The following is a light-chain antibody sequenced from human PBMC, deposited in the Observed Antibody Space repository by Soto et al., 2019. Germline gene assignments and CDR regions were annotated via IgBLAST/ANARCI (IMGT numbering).Light chain of an antibody. J-gene: IGLJ3*02. CDR3: SSYSSGSTLGV. CDR1: SSDIGGYKY. CDR2: EVN. Sequence: QSALTQPASGSGSPGQSITISCTGTSSDIGGYKYVSWYQHHPGKVPQLIIYEVNNRPSGVSNRFSGSKSGNTASLTISGLQAEDEAVYYCSSYSSGSTLGVFGGGTKLTVL. V-gene: IGLV2-14*01.